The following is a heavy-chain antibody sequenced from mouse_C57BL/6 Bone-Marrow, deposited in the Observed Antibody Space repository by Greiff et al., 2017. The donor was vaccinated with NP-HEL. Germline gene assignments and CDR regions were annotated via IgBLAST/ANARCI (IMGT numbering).Heavy chain of an antibody. CDR3: ARHGYGSSYWYFDV. CDR2: ISNLAYSI. D-gene: IGHD1-1*01. J-gene: IGHJ1*03. Sequence: EVQLQESGGGLVQPGGSLKLSCAASGFTFSDYGMAWVRQAPRKGPEWVAFISNLAYSIYYADTVTGRFTLSRENAKNTLYLEMSSLRSEDTAMYYCARHGYGSSYWYFDVWGTGTTVTVSS. V-gene: IGHV5-15*01. CDR1: GFTFSDYG.